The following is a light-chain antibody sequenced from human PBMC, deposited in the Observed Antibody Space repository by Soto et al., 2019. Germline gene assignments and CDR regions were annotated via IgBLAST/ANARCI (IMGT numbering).Light chain of an antibody. CDR2: DAS. CDR3: QQRSTWPPALT. J-gene: IGKJ4*01. Sequence: EIVLTQSPATLSLSPGERATLSCRASQSVSSYLAWYQQKPGQAPRLLIYDASNRATGIPARFSGSGSGTDFTLTISSLEPEDFAVYYCQQRSTWPPALTFGGGTKGELK. V-gene: IGKV3-11*01. CDR1: QSVSSY.